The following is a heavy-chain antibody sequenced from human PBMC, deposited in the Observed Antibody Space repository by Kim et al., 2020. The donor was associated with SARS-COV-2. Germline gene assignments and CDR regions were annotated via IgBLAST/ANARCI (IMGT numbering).Heavy chain of an antibody. Sequence: GGSLRLSCAASAFTFSDSNMNWVRQAPGKVLEWVSFISFTSTYIYYADSVGGRFTVSRDNAKNSLYLQMNSRRAEDTGVYYCASGPTRAAPGNPPTNAVDIWGQGTEVTRSS. J-gene: IGHJ3*02. V-gene: IGHV3-21*01. CDR2: ISFTSTYI. CDR3: ASGPTRAAPGNPPTNAVDI. CDR1: AFTFSDSN. D-gene: IGHD6-13*01.